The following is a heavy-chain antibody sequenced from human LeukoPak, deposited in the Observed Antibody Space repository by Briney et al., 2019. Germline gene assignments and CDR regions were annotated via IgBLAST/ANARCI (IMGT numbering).Heavy chain of an antibody. CDR3: AKGDNYEFWSARHTYFDY. V-gene: IGHV3-23*01. CDR2: ISGSGGST. J-gene: IGHJ4*02. Sequence: GGSLRLSCAASGFTLRSYAMRWVRQAPGKGLEWVSDISGSGGSTYYADSVKGRFTIYRDNSKNTLYLQMNSLRAEDTAVYYCAKGDNYEFWSARHTYFDYWGQGTLVTVSS. D-gene: IGHD3-3*01. CDR1: GFTLRSYA.